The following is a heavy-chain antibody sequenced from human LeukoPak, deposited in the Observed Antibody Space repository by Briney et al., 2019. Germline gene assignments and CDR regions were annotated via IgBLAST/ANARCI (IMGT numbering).Heavy chain of an antibody. CDR3: AREGATTLFDY. V-gene: IGHV6-1*01. CDR1: GDCVPSNSVA. J-gene: IGHJ4*02. CDR2: TYYRSKWSN. D-gene: IGHD1-26*01. Sequence: SQTLSLTCAISGDCVPSNSVAWNWIRQSPSRGLEWLGRTYYRSKWSNDYAVSVKSRMTINPGTSKNQFSLQLNSVTPEDTAVYYCAREGATTLFDYWGQGTLVTVSS.